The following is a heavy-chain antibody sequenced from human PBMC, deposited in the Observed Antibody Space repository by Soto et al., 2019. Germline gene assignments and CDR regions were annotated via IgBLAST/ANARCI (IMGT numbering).Heavy chain of an antibody. D-gene: IGHD6-13*01. J-gene: IGHJ4*02. V-gene: IGHV3-33*01. CDR3: ARGAIAAASSFDY. CDR1: GFTFSSYG. CDR2: IWYDGSNK. Sequence: PGGSLRLSCAASGFTFSSYGMHWVRQAPGKGLEWVAVIWYDGSNKYYADSVKGRFTISRDNSKNTLYLQMNSLRAEDTAVYYCARGAIAAASSFDYWGQGTLVTVSS.